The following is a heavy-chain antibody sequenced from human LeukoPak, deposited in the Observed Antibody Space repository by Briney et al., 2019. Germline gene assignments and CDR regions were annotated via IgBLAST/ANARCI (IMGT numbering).Heavy chain of an antibody. CDR1: GYTFTSYY. CDR3: ARGEGYCSSTSCYPFGY. J-gene: IGHJ4*02. D-gene: IGHD2-2*01. Sequence: ASVKVSCTASGYTFTSYYMHWVRHAPGQGLEWMGIINPSGGSTSYAQKFQGRVTMTRDTSTSTVYMELSSLRSEDTAVYYCARGEGYCSSTSCYPFGYWSQGTLVTVSS. CDR2: INPSGGST. V-gene: IGHV1-46*01.